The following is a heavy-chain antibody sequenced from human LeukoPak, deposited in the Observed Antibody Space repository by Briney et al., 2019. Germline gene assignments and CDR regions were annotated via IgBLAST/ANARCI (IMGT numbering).Heavy chain of an antibody. J-gene: IGHJ4*02. D-gene: IGHD3-9*01. CDR1: GGSISSSSYY. V-gene: IGHV4-39*07. Sequence: PSETLSLTCTVSGGSISSSSYYWGWIRQPPGKGLEWIGYIYYSGSTYYNPSLKSRVTMSVDTSKNQFSLKLSSVTAADTAVYYCARERGILTGYYIDYWGQGTLVTVSS. CDR3: ARERGILTGYYIDY. CDR2: IYYSGST.